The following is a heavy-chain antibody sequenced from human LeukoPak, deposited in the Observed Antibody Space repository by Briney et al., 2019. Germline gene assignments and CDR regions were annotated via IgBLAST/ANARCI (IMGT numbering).Heavy chain of an antibody. V-gene: IGHV1-69*13. CDR2: IIPIFGTA. CDR1: GGTFSSYA. CDR3: AREGYSYGSAYYGMDV. Sequence: SVKVSCKASGGTFSSYAISWARQAPGQGLEWMGGIIPIFGTANYAQKFQGRVTITADESTSTAYMELSSLRSEDTAVYYCAREGYSYGSAYYGMDVWGKGTTVTVSS. D-gene: IGHD5-18*01. J-gene: IGHJ6*04.